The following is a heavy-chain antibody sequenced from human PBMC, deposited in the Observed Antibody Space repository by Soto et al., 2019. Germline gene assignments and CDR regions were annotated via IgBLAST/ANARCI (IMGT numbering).Heavy chain of an antibody. CDR3: ARDSSCRQYYGMDV. D-gene: IGHD2-15*01. V-gene: IGHV3-48*02. Sequence: PVGSLRISCTPSGFIFSDYSMNWVRQAPGKGLEWISYITTTSSTMYYADSVKGRFTISRDNAKNSLYLQMNSLRDEDTAVYYCARDSSCRQYYGMDVWGQGTTVTVSS. J-gene: IGHJ6*02. CDR1: GFIFSDYS. CDR2: ITTTSSTM.